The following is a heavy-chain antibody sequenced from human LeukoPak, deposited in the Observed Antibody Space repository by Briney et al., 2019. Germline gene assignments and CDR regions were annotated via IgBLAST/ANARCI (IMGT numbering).Heavy chain of an antibody. CDR2: IYYSVST. D-gene: IGHD3-10*01. CDR3: ARRYISMVDDAFDI. J-gene: IGHJ3*02. CDR1: GGSISSSSYY. Sequence: SETLSLTCTVSGGSISSSSYYWGWIRQPPGKGLEWIVSIYYSVSTYYNPSLKSRVTISVDTSKNQFSLKLSSVTAADTAVYYCARRYISMVDDAFDIWGQGTMVTVSS. V-gene: IGHV4-39*01.